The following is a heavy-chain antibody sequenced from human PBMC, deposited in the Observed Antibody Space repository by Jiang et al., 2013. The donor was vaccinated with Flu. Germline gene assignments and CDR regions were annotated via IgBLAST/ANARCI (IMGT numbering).Heavy chain of an antibody. V-gene: IGHV4-31*03. CDR2: IYYSETT. J-gene: IGHJ5*02. CDR3: ARALKEGDFWSGYHYNWVDP. CDR1: GGSISRGGYY. Sequence: GSGLVKPSQTLSLTCTVSGGSISRGGYYWSWIRQRPGKGLEWIGYIYYSETTYYNPSLKSRVTISIDTSKNQFSLKLSSVTAADTAVYYCARALKEGDFWSGYHYNWVDPWGQGTLVIVSS. D-gene: IGHD3-3*01.